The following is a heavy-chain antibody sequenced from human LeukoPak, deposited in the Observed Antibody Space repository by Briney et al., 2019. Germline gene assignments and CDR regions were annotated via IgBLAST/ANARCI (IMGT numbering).Heavy chain of an antibody. CDR2: ISAYNGNT. V-gene: IGHV1-18*01. J-gene: IGHJ6*02. Sequence: EASVKVSCKASGYTFTSYGISWVRQAPGQGLEWMGWISAYNGNTNYAQKLQGRVTMTTDTSTSTAYMELRSLRSDDTAVYYCARDSFSYYYYGMDVWGQGTTVTVSS. CDR1: GYTFTSYG. CDR3: ARDSFSYYYYGMDV.